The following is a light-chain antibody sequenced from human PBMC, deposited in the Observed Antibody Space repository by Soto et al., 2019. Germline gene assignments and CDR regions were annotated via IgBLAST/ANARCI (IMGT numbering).Light chain of an antibody. J-gene: IGLJ2*01. V-gene: IGLV4-69*01. Sequence: QLVLTQSPSASASLGASVKLTCTLSSGHSSYAIAWHQQQPETGPRYLMKLNSDGSHRTGDGIPDRFSGSSSGAERYLTISILQSEDEAYYYCQTWGSGIRVVFGGGTKLTVL. CDR1: SGHSSYA. CDR3: QTWGSGIRVV. CDR2: LNSDGSH.